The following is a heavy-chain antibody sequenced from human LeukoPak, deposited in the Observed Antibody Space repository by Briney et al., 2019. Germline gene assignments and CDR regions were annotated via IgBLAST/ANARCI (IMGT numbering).Heavy chain of an antibody. Sequence: SETLSLTCTVSGGAISGYYWSWIRQPAGKGLEWLGRVYSSGSTKYNPSLESRVTMSVDTSKNQFSLKLNFVTAADTAVYYCARVGSGYAFFDYWGQGTLVTVSS. D-gene: IGHD2-2*01. CDR2: VYSSGST. J-gene: IGHJ4*02. CDR3: ARVGSGYAFFDY. V-gene: IGHV4-4*07. CDR1: GGAISGYY.